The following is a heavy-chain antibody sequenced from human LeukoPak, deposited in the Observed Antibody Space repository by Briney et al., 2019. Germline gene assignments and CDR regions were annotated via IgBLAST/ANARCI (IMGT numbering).Heavy chain of an antibody. V-gene: IGHV3-30*02. CDR1: GFTFSNYG. CDR3: AKGDYDFWSGADY. Sequence: PGGSLRLSCAASGFTFSNYGMHWVRQAPGKGLEWVAFIRYDGSNKYYADSVKGRFTISRDNPKNTLYLQMNSLRAEDTAVYYCAKGDYDFWSGADYWGQGTLVTVSS. D-gene: IGHD3-3*01. CDR2: IRYDGSNK. J-gene: IGHJ4*02.